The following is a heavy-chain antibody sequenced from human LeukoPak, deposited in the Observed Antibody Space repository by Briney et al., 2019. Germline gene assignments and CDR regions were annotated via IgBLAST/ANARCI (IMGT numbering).Heavy chain of an antibody. V-gene: IGHV1-46*01. CDR2: IHPSGGGT. Sequence: GVTVKLSCKASGYTFTGYYMYWVRQAPGQGPECMGVIHPSGGGTTYAQKFQGRVTLTKDTATSTVYIELSSRRSDDTAVYYGARMAMDPAMVANFFDLWGQGT. J-gene: IGHJ4*02. D-gene: IGHD5-18*01. CDR1: GYTFTGYY. CDR3: ARMAMDPAMVANFFDL.